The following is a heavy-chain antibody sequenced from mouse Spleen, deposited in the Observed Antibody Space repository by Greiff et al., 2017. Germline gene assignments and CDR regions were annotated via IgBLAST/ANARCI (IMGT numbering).Heavy chain of an antibody. J-gene: IGHJ4*01. D-gene: IGHD2-14*01. CDR1: GYAFSSSW. Sequence: QVQLQQSGPELVKPGASVKISCKASGYAFSSSWMNWVKQRPGKGLEWIGRIYPGDGDTNYNGKFKGKATLTADKSSSTAYMQLSSLTSEDSAVYFCARYYRYTFYYAMDYWGQGTSVTVSS. CDR2: IYPGDGDT. V-gene: IGHV1-82*01. CDR3: ARYYRYTFYYAMDY.